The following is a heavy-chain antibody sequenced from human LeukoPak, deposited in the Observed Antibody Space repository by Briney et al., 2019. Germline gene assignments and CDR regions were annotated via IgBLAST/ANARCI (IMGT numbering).Heavy chain of an antibody. CDR3: VREYFYNSSGYRALRY. V-gene: IGHV3-7*01. CDR2: INEDGSEK. D-gene: IGHD3-22*01. J-gene: IGHJ4*02. CDR1: GFAFNTYC. Sequence: GGSLRLSCAASGFAFNTYCMNWIRPAPGGGLEWVANINEDGSEKSYVDSVVGRFTISRDNAKNSLSLQMNSLRAEDTAVYFCVREYFYNSSGYRALRYWGQGTLVTVSS.